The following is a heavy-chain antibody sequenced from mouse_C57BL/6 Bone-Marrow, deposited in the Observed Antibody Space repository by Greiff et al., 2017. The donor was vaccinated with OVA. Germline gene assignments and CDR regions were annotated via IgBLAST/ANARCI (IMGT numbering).Heavy chain of an antibody. J-gene: IGHJ3*01. CDR3: TLSMVTTGFAY. CDR1: GFNIKDDY. D-gene: IGHD2-2*01. V-gene: IGHV14-4*01. CDR2: IDPENGDT. Sequence: VQLQQSGAELVRPGASVKLSCTASGFNIKDDYMHWVKQRPEQGLEWIGWIDPENGDTEYAPKFQGKATITADTSSNTAYLQLSSLTSEDTAVYYCTLSMVTTGFAYWGQGTLVTVSA.